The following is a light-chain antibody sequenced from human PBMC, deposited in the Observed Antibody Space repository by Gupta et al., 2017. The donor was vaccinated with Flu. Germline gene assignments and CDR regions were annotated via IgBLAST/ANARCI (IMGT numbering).Light chain of an antibody. CDR1: ALPNQY. CDR3: ESTDKGVNSRV. J-gene: IGLJ3*02. V-gene: IGLV3-25*03. CDR2: KDS. Sequence: SYHLTQPPSVSVSPGQTARITCSGDALPNQYAFWYQQKSGQAPVLVIYKDSERPSGIPERFSGSSSGTMATLTISGAQAEDEADYDCESTDKGVNSRVLGGGTKLPVL.